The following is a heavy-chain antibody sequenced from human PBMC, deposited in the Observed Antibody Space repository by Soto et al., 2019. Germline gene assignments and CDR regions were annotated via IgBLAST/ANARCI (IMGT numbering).Heavy chain of an antibody. CDR1: GYTFTSYA. D-gene: IGHD3-10*01. CDR2: INAGNGNT. CDR3: ARGGWFGELFSPLDY. Sequence: ASVKVSCKASGYTFTSYAMHWVRQAPGQRLEWMGWINAGNGNTKYSQKFQGRVTITRDTSASTAYMELSSLRSEDTAVYYCARGGWFGELFSPLDYWGRGTLVTVSS. J-gene: IGHJ4*02. V-gene: IGHV1-3*01.